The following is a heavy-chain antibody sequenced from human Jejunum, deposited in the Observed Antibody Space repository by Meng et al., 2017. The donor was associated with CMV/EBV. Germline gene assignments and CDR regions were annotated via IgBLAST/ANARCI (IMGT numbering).Heavy chain of an antibody. D-gene: IGHD5-18*01. J-gene: IGHJ4*02. CDR1: GYICSNYE. V-gene: IGHV3-48*03. Sequence: ACVGSGYICSNYEMNWVRQDTGKGMEWISLISNRASAIYYEDSVKGRFTVSRDNAKNSLFLQMDNLRVEDTAVYYCARDTAPVPFWGQGTLVTVSS. CDR2: ISNRASAI. CDR3: ARDTAPVPF.